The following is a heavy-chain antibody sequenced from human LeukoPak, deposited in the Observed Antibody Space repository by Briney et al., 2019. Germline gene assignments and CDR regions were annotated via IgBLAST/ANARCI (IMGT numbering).Heavy chain of an antibody. CDR3: ARDGYSSSWYIDS. V-gene: IGHV3-74*01. CDR1: GFTFTRYW. Sequence: GGSLRLSCAASGFTFTRYWMHWLRQGPAKGLVWVSRINSDGTSTSYADSVKGRFTISRDNAKDTLSLQMNSLRGEDTAVYYCARDGYSSSWYIDSWGQGTLVTVSS. CDR2: INSDGTST. D-gene: IGHD6-13*01. J-gene: IGHJ4*02.